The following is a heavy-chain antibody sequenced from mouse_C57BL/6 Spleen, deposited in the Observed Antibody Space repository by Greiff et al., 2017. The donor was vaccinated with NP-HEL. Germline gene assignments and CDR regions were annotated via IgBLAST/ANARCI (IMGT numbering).Heavy chain of an antibody. D-gene: IGHD2-5*01. CDR3: ARSEAYYSNYSWFAY. V-gene: IGHV1-54*01. Sequence: QVQLQQSGAELVRPGTSVKVSCKASGYAFTNYLIEWVKQRPGQGLEWIGVINPGSGGTNYNEKFKGKATLTADKSSSTAYMQLSSLTSEDSAVYFCARSEAYYSNYSWFAYWGQRTLVTVSA. CDR1: GYAFTNYL. J-gene: IGHJ3*01. CDR2: INPGSGGT.